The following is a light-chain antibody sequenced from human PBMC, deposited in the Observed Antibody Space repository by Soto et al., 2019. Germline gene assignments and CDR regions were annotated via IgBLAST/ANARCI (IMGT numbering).Light chain of an antibody. CDR2: DVS. V-gene: IGLV2-14*03. J-gene: IGLJ2*01. CDR1: SRDIGDYNY. CDR3: SSSSSSSSLVL. Sequence: QSALTQPASVSGSPGQSITISCTGTSRDIGDYNYVSWYQQHPGKAPKLMIYDVSYRASGVSIRFSGSKSGNTASLTISGLQAEDEADYYCSSSSSSSSLVLFGGATKLTVL.